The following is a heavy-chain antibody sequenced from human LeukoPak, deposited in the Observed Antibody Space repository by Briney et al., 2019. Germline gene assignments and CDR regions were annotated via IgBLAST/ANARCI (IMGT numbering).Heavy chain of an antibody. V-gene: IGHV4-59*01. J-gene: IGHJ6*03. CDR1: GGSISSYY. CDR2: IYYSGST. Sequence: SETLSLTCTVSGGSISSYYWSWIRQPPGKGLEWIGYIYYSGSTNYNPSLKSRVTISVDTSKNQFSLKLSSVTAADTAVYYCARGIKWFGEHYYYYMDVWGRGTTVTISS. D-gene: IGHD3-10*01. CDR3: ARGIKWFGEHYYYYMDV.